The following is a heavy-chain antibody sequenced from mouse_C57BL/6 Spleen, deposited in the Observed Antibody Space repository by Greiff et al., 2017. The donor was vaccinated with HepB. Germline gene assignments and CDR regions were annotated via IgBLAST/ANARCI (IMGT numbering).Heavy chain of an antibody. Sequence: LQESGAELVKPGASVKFSCKASGYAFSSYWMNWVKLRPGKGLELIGQIYPGDGDTNYNGKFKGKATLTADKSSSTAYMQLSSLTSEDSAVYFCTRYYGMNGDYWSQGTALTVSS. V-gene: IGHV1-80*01. CDR3: TRYYGMNGDY. J-gene: IGHJ2*01. D-gene: IGHD1-1*01. CDR1: GYAFSSYW. CDR2: IYPGDGDT.